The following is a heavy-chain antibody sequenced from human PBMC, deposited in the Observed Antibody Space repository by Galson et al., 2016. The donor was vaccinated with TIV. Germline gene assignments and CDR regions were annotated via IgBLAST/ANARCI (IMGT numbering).Heavy chain of an antibody. CDR3: ARLAYCGGDCWGPYYYGLDV. D-gene: IGHD2-21*02. CDR2: INNNGVST. V-gene: IGHV3-64*02. J-gene: IGHJ6*02. Sequence: SLRLSCAATGFTFSNYGMYWVRQAPGKGLEFVAGINNNGVSTHYADSVKGRFTISRDNSKNTLYLQMGSLTPEDMAVYYCARLAYCGGDCWGPYYYGLDVWGQGTTVTVSS. CDR1: GFTFSNYG.